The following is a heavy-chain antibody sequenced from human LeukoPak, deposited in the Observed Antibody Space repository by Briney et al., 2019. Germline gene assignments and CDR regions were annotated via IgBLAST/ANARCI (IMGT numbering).Heavy chain of an antibody. CDR3: AKDLSYGSGNRFDY. CDR1: GFTFFSYT. J-gene: IGHJ4*02. CDR2: ITDSAGST. D-gene: IGHD3-10*01. Sequence: GGSLRLSCAASGFTFFSYTMSWVRQAPGKGQEWVSAITDSAGSTYYADSVKGRFTISRDNSKNTLYLQMNSLRAEDTAVYYCAKDLSYGSGNRFDYWGQGALVAVSS. V-gene: IGHV3-23*01.